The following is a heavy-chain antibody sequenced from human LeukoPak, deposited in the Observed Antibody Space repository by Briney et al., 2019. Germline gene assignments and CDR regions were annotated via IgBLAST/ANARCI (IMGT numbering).Heavy chain of an antibody. V-gene: IGHV4-34*01. CDR1: GGSFSGYY. J-gene: IGHJ6*02. CDR2: INHSGST. D-gene: IGHD4-17*01. Sequence: PSETLSLTCAVYGGSFSGYYWSWIRQPPGKGLEWIGEINHSGSTNYNPSLKSRVTISVDTSKNQFSLKLSSVTAADTAVYYCARYFYGDYGYGMDVWGQGTTVTVSS. CDR3: ARYFYGDYGYGMDV.